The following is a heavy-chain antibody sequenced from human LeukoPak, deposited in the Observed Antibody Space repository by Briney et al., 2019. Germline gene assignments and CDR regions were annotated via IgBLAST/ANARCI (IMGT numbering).Heavy chain of an antibody. CDR3: ANLPGKIPAAYFDY. D-gene: IGHD2-2*01. CDR1: GYRFTSNW. J-gene: IGHJ4*02. Sequence: GESLKISCKGSGYRFTSNWIGWVRQMPGKGLEWVGIIHPGDSDTRYSPPFQGQVTISADKSISTAYLQRSSLKASDTAVYYCANLPGKIPAAYFDYWGQGTVVIVSS. V-gene: IGHV5-51*01. CDR2: IHPGDSDT.